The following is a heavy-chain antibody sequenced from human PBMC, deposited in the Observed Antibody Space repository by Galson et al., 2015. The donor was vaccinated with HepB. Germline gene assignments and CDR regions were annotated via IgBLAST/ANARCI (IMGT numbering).Heavy chain of an antibody. Sequence: SLRLSCAASGFTFSSYAMHWVRQAPGKGLEYVSAISSNGGSTYYADSVKGRFTISRDNSKNTLYLQMSSLRAEDTAVYYCVKEAIFGVVTPSHFDYWGQGTLVTVSS. CDR3: VKEAIFGVVTPSHFDY. CDR1: GFTFSSYA. D-gene: IGHD3-3*01. CDR2: ISSNGGST. V-gene: IGHV3-64D*06. J-gene: IGHJ4*02.